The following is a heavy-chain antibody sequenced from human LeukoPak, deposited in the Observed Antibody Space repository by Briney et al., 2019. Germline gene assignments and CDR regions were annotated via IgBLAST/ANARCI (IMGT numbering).Heavy chain of an antibody. D-gene: IGHD6-6*01. Sequence: SVTQSLTCAVYGGSFSGYYWSWIRQPPGKGLEWIGEIKNSGSTNYTPSLKGRVTISVDTSKNQFSLKLSSVTAADTAVYYCARERVFDYWGQGTLVSVS. CDR2: IKNSGST. V-gene: IGHV4-34*01. CDR3: ARERVFDY. CDR1: GGSFSGYY. J-gene: IGHJ4*02.